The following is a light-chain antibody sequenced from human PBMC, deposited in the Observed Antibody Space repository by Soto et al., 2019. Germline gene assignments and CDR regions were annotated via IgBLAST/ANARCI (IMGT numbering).Light chain of an antibody. J-gene: IGKJ4*01. V-gene: IGKV1-5*03. CDR1: QSISRW. CDR3: QQGYTKSPLT. Sequence: DIQMTQSPSTLSASVGDRVSITCRASQSISRWLAWYQQKPGKAPKLLIYKASSLESGVPSRFSGSGSGTEFTLTITSLQPDDFATYYCQQGYTKSPLTFAGGTKVDIK. CDR2: KAS.